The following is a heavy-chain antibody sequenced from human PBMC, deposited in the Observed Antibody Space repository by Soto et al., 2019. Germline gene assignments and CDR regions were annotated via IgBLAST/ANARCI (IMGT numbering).Heavy chain of an antibody. J-gene: IGHJ4*02. V-gene: IGHV4-4*07. CDR3: ARNFPNCSSTTCYYSFDS. CDR1: GGSISSYY. D-gene: IGHD2-2*01. CDR2: IYASGIT. Sequence: LSLTCTVSGGSISSYYWTWIRQPAGKGLEWIGRIYASGITNYNPSLKSRVTMSADTSKNQFSLKLSSVTAADTAVYYCARNFPNCSSTTCYYSFDSWGQGTLVTVSS.